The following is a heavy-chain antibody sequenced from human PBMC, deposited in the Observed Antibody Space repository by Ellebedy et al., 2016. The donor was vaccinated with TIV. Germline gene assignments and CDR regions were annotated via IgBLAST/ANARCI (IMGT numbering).Heavy chain of an antibody. Sequence: MPSETLSLTCTVSGDSIDTGGYSWSWIRQPPGKGLEWIGYMYHSGRTYYNPSLKSRVTISVDRSKNQFSLKLTSVTAADTAVYYCALGGLETRYWGRGTLVTVSS. CDR3: ALGGLETRY. D-gene: IGHD1-1*01. J-gene: IGHJ4*02. CDR2: MYHSGRT. CDR1: GDSIDTGGYS. V-gene: IGHV4-30-2*01.